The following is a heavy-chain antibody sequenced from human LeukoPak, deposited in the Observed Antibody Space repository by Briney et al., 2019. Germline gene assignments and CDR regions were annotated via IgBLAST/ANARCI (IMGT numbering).Heavy chain of an antibody. V-gene: IGHV4-39*07. J-gene: IGHJ5*02. CDR2: INHSGSP. CDR1: GGSISSSSYY. D-gene: IGHD6-13*01. Sequence: PSETLSLTCSVSGGSISSSSYYWSWIRQPPGKGLEWIGEINHSGSPNYNPSLKSRVTISVDTSKNQFSLKLSSVTAADTAVYYCARRSTWYRNWFDPWDQGTLVTVSS. CDR3: ARRSTWYRNWFDP.